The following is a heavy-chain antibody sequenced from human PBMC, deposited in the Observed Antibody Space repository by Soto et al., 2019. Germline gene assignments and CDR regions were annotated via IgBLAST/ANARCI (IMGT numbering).Heavy chain of an antibody. V-gene: IGHV3-64*04. D-gene: IGHD6-13*01. CDR3: AKDCAPTKRLVPIDY. Sequence: GGSLRLSCSASGFTFSSYAMHWVRQAPGKGLEYVSAISSNGGSTYYADSVKGRFTISRDNSKNTLYLQMNSLRAEDTAVYYCAKDCAPTKRLVPIDYWGQGTLVTVSS. CDR2: ISSNGGST. CDR1: GFTFSSYA. J-gene: IGHJ4*02.